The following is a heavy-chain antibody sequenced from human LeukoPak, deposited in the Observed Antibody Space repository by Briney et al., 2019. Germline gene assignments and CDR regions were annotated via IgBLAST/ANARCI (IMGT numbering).Heavy chain of an antibody. CDR1: GFTFSNYA. CDR2: INQDGSQK. D-gene: IGHD3/OR15-3a*01. Sequence: GGSLRLSCAASGFTFSNYAMSWVRQAPGKGLEWVAIINQDGSQKYYVDSVKGRFTISRDNAKNSLYLQMDSLRVEDTAVYHCAKDVAWGRMDLWGQGTLATVSS. J-gene: IGHJ4*02. CDR3: AKDVAWGRMDL. V-gene: IGHV3-7*01.